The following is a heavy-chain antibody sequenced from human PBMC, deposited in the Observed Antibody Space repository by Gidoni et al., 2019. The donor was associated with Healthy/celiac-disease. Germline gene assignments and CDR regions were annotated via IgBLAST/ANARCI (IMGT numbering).Heavy chain of an antibody. J-gene: IGHJ4*02. V-gene: IGHV3-30-3*01. CDR1: GFTFSSYS. CDR3: ARVEGITYYDFWSGYPPAGFDY. Sequence: QVQLVESGGGVVQPGRSLRLSFAASGFTFSSYSMHWVRQAPGKGLEWVAVISYDGSNKYYADSVKGRFTISRDNSKNTLYLQMNSLRAEDTAVYYCARVEGITYYDFWSGYPPAGFDYWGQGTLVTVSS. CDR2: ISYDGSNK. D-gene: IGHD3-3*01.